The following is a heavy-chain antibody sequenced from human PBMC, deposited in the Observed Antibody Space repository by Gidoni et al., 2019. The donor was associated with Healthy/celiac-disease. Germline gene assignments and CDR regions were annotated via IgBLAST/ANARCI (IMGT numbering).Heavy chain of an antibody. Sequence: EVQLVESGGGLVKPGGSLRLSCAASGSTFSSYSMNWVRQAPGKGLEWVSSISSSSSYIYYADSVKGRFTISRDNAKNSLYLQMNSLRAEDTAVYYCVWFGELLTYYYYMDVWGKGTTVTVSS. J-gene: IGHJ6*03. V-gene: IGHV3-21*01. CDR1: GSTFSSYS. CDR2: ISSSSSYI. D-gene: IGHD3-10*01. CDR3: VWFGELLTYYYYMDV.